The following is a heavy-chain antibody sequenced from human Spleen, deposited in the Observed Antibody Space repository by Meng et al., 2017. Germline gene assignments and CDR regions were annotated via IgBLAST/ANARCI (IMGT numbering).Heavy chain of an antibody. V-gene: IGHV4-34*01. CDR3: ARGPTTMAHDFDY. D-gene: IGHD4-11*01. CDR1: GGSFSDDC. CDR2: INRSGST. Sequence: QLHAWCAVRLKPPPPPTPTHVVSGGSFSDDCCSWFCQPRGKGLELIGEINRSGSTNYNPSLESRATISVDTSQNNLSLKLSSVTAADSAVYYCARGPTTMAHDFDYWGQGTLVTVSS. J-gene: IGHJ4*02.